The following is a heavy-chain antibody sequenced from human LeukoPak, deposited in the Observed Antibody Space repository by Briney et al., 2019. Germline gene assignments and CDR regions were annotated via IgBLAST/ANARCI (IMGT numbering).Heavy chain of an antibody. J-gene: IGHJ5*02. Sequence: GGSLSLSCAASGFTFSSYAMHWVRQAPGKGLEWVAVISYDGSNKYYADSVKDRFTISRDNSKNTLYLQMNSLRAEDTVVYYCARDRHTLGVVVTSRLTNWFDPWGQGTLVTVSS. CDR2: ISYDGSNK. CDR1: GFTFSSYA. CDR3: ARDRHTLGVVVTSRLTNWFDP. V-gene: IGHV3-30-3*01. D-gene: IGHD3-3*01.